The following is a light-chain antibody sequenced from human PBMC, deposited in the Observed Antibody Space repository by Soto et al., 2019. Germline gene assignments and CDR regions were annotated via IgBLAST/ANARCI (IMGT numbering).Light chain of an antibody. J-gene: IGKJ2*01. V-gene: IGKV1-33*01. CDR1: QDISTY. CDR2: TVP. Sequence: DIQMTQSPSSLSASLGDRVTITCRASQDISTYLNWYQQKPGKAPNLLIYTVPNLETGVPSRFSGSGSGTVFTLTIRALQPEDIATYYCQQYNSLPYTFGQGPRLEIE. CDR3: QQYNSLPYT.